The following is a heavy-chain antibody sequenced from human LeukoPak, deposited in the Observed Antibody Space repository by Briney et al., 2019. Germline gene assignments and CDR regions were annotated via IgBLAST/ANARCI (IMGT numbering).Heavy chain of an antibody. CDR1: GFTFSNYA. Sequence: GGPLRLSCAASGFTFSNYAMSWARQARGKGLEWVSAISGSGGSTYYADSVKGRFTISKDNSKNTLYLQMNSLRAEDTAVYYCTKGTIWLPFDYWGQGTLVTVSS. CDR2: ISGSGGST. J-gene: IGHJ4*02. V-gene: IGHV3-23*01. D-gene: IGHD5-18*01. CDR3: TKGTIWLPFDY.